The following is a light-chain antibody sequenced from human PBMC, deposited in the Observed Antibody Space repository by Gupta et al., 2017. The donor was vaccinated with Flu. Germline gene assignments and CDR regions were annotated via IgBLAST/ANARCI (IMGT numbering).Light chain of an antibody. V-gene: IGLV2-14*01. CDR2: EVS. Sequence: SSDVGGYNLVSWYQHHPGKAPKLMIYEVSNRPSGVSNRFSGSKSGNTASLTISGLQAEDEADYYCSSYTSSSTPFVFGTGTKVTVL. CDR1: SSDVGGYNL. CDR3: SSYTSSSTPFV. J-gene: IGLJ1*01.